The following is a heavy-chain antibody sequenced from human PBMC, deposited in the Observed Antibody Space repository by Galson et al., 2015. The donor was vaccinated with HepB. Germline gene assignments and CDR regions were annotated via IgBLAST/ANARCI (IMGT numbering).Heavy chain of an antibody. D-gene: IGHD2-2*01. CDR1: GFTFSSYS. V-gene: IGHV3-21*01. Sequence: SLRLSCAASGFTFSSYSMNWVRQAPGKGLEWVSSISSSSSYIYYAGSVKGRFTISRDNAKNSLYLQMNSLRAEDTAVYYCARENQLLPRSVYYYYYMDVWGKGTTVTVSS. J-gene: IGHJ6*03. CDR2: ISSSSSYI. CDR3: ARENQLLPRSVYYYYYMDV.